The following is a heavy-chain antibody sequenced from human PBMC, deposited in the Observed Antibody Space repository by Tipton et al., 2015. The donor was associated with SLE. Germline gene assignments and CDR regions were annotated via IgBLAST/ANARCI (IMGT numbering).Heavy chain of an antibody. CDR3: IRQVRYSYGSLDY. D-gene: IGHD5-18*01. J-gene: IGHJ4*02. CDR2: IRSKANSYAT. CDR1: GFTFSGSV. Sequence: GSLRLSCAASGFTFSGSVMHWVRQASGKGLEWVGRIRSKANSYATAYAASVKGRFTISRDDSQSTAYLQMNSLKTEDTAVYYCIRQVRYSYGSLDYWGQGTLVTVSS. V-gene: IGHV3-73*01.